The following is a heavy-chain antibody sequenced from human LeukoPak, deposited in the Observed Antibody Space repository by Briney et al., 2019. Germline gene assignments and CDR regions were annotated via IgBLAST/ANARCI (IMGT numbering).Heavy chain of an antibody. CDR3: AKVSMVRGQEGAFDI. D-gene: IGHD3-10*01. V-gene: IGHV3-23*01. J-gene: IGHJ3*02. Sequence: GGSLRLSCAASGFTFSSYAMSWVRQAPGKGLEWVSAISGSGGSTYYADSVKGRFTISRDNSKNTLYLQMNSLRAEDTAVYYRAKVSMVRGQEGAFDIWGQGTMVTVSS. CDR2: ISGSGGST. CDR1: GFTFSSYA.